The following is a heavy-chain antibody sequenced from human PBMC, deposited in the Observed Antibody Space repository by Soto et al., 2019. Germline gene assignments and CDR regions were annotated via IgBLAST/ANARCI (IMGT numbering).Heavy chain of an antibody. CDR2: ISHDGTSR. CDR3: TRPLYGMDV. Sequence: GSLRLSCAASGFTFNIYAMHWVRQAPGKGLEWVAVISHDGTSRYYADSVKGRVTISRDNSKSMVFVQMNSLGVEDTAVYYCTRPLYGMDVWGQGTTVTVSS. V-gene: IGHV3-30-3*01. J-gene: IGHJ6*02. CDR1: GFTFNIYA.